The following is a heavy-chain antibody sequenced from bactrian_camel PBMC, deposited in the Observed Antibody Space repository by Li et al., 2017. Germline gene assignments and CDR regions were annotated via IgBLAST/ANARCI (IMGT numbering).Heavy chain of an antibody. CDR1: GYTYSSNC. V-gene: IGHV3S40*01. CDR2: VYFGGGWT. J-gene: IGHJ6*01. Sequence: DVQLVESGGGTVQAGGTLILSCDASGYTYSSNCMGWFRQAPGKEREGVAFVYFGGGWTYYADSVKGRFTISQQKGKNTVYLQMNSLKSEDTALYYCATGEPGVVFGTGALFGCWGQGTQVTVS. D-gene: IGHD7*01. CDR3: ATGEPGVVFGTGALFGC.